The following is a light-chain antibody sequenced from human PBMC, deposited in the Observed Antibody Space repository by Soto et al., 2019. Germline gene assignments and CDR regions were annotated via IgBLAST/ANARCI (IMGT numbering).Light chain of an antibody. V-gene: IGKV1-39*01. J-gene: IGKJ5*01. CDR3: QQSYSKPRIT. CDR1: QSIDSY. Sequence: DIHLTQSPSSLSAAVGDKVSIFFRASQSIDSYLNWYQQKAGKAPKLLIYDAFNLHSGVPSRFSGSGSGTHFTLTINTLQPEDFATYYCQQSYSKPRITFGQGTRLEIK. CDR2: DAF.